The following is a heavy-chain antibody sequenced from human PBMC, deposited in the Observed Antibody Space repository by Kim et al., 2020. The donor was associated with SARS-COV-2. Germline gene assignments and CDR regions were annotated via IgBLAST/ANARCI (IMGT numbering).Heavy chain of an antibody. CDR3: ARDLYYGSGSYYRRYWFDP. J-gene: IGHJ5*02. V-gene: IGHV4-39*07. CDR1: GGSISSSSYY. D-gene: IGHD3-10*01. Sequence: SETLSLTCTVSGGSISSSSYYWGWIRQPPGKGLEWIGSIYYSGSTYYNPSLKSRVTISVDTSKNQFSLKLSSVTAADTAVYYCARDLYYGSGSYYRRYWFDPWGQGTLVTVSS. CDR2: IYYSGST.